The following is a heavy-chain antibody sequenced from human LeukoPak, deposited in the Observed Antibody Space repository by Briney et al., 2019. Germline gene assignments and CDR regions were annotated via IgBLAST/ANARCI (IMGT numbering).Heavy chain of an antibody. V-gene: IGHV1-3*01. D-gene: IGHD6-13*01. CDR1: GYTFTSYA. J-gene: IGHJ3*02. Sequence: ASVKVSCKASGYTFTSYAMHWVRQAPGQRLEWMGWINAGNGNTKYSQKFQGKVTITRDTSTSTAYMELRSLRSDDTAVYYCARDRRLYSSSWNDAFDIWGQGTMVTVSS. CDR3: ARDRRLYSSSWNDAFDI. CDR2: INAGNGNT.